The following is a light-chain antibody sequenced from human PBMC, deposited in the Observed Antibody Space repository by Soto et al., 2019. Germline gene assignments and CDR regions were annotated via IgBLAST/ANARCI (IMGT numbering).Light chain of an antibody. CDR2: DVS. V-gene: IGLV2-11*01. CDR3: CSYAGSYTFGV. Sequence: QSALAQPHSVSGSPGQSVTISCTGTSSDVGGYNYVSWYQQHPGKAPKLIIYDVSERPSGVPDRFSGSKSGNTASLTISGLQADDEADYYCCSYAGSYTFGVFGGGTKLTVL. CDR1: SSDVGGYNY. J-gene: IGLJ2*01.